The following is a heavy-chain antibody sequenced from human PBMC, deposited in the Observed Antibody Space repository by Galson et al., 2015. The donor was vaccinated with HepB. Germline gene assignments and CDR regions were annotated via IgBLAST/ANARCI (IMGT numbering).Heavy chain of an antibody. CDR3: TTDGPGAVAVLVAHDFQH. J-gene: IGHJ1*01. V-gene: IGHV3-15*01. CDR2: IKSKTDGGTT. Sequence: SLRLSCAASGFTFSNAWMSWVRQAPGKGLEWVGRIKSKTDGGTTDYAAPVKGRFTISRDDSKNTLYLQMNSLKTEDTAVYYCTTDGPGAVAVLVAHDFQHWGQGTLVTVSS. D-gene: IGHD6-19*01. CDR1: GFTFSNAW.